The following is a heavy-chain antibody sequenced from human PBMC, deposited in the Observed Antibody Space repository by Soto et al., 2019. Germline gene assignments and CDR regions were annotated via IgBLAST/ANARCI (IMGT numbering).Heavy chain of an antibody. J-gene: IGHJ4*02. CDR2: IYHSGST. V-gene: IGHV4-30-2*01. CDR3: ASCFWSGYHV. CDR1: GGSISSGGYS. D-gene: IGHD3-3*01. Sequence: LSLTCAVSGGSISSGGYSWSWIRQPPGKGLEWIGYIYHSGSTYYNPSLKSRVTISVDRSKNQFSLRLSSVTAADTAVYYCASCFWSGYHVWGQGTLVTVS.